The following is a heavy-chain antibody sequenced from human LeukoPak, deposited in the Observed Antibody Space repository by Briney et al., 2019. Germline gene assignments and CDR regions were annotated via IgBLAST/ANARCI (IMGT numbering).Heavy chain of an antibody. CDR2: IKKDGSEK. V-gene: IGHV3-7*01. CDR3: AREGISGGIFDY. Sequence: HPGGSLRLSCAASGFTVSSYWMSWVRQVPGKGLEWVANIKKDGSEKHYVDSVEGRFTVSRDDARNLLFLQMNSLRAGDTAVYYCAREGISGGIFDYWGQGALVAVSS. D-gene: IGHD3-10*01. J-gene: IGHJ4*02. CDR1: GFTVSSYW.